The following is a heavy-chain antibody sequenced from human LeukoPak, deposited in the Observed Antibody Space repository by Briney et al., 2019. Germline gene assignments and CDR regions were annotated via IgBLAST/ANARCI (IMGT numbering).Heavy chain of an antibody. Sequence: GESLKISCKGSGYNFTSYWIGWVRQMPGKSLEWLGIINPGDSDTRYSPSFQGQVTISADKSISTANLQWSSLKASDTAMYYCARRIGSGWYDYWGQGTLVTVSS. J-gene: IGHJ4*02. V-gene: IGHV5-51*01. CDR1: GYNFTSYW. CDR2: INPGDSDT. D-gene: IGHD6-19*01. CDR3: ARRIGSGWYDY.